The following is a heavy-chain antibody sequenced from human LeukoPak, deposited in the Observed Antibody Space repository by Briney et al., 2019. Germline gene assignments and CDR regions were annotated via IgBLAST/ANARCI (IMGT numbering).Heavy chain of an antibody. CDR3: ARVKSSSDRFRYCSGGSCRSNWFDP. CDR1: GGSISSGGYY. Sequence: TLSLTCTVSGGSISSGGYYWSWIRQHPGKGLEWIGYIYYSGSTYYNPSLKSRVTISVDTSKNQFSLKLSSVTAADTAVYYCARVKSSSDRFRYCSGGSCRSNWFDPWGQGTLATVSS. J-gene: IGHJ5*02. CDR2: IYYSGST. D-gene: IGHD2-15*01. V-gene: IGHV4-31*03.